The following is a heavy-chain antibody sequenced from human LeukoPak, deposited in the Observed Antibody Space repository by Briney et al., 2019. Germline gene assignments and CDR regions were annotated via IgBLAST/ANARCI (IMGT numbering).Heavy chain of an antibody. CDR3: AKASCGGTSCYSDY. V-gene: IGHV3-23*01. D-gene: IGHD2-2*02. CDR1: GFTFSSYA. Sequence: GGSLRLSCAASGFTFSSYAMSWVRQAPGTGLEWVSVISSSGDSTYYADSVKGRFTISRDNSKSTLYLRMSSLRVEDTAIYYCAKASCGGTSCYSDYWGQGTLVTVSS. J-gene: IGHJ4*02. CDR2: ISSSGDST.